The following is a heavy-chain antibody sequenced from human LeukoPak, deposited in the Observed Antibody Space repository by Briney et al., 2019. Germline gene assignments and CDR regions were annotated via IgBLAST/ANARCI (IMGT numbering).Heavy chain of an antibody. CDR1: GGTFSSYA. J-gene: IGHJ4*02. D-gene: IGHD3-16*02. CDR2: IIPIFGTA. V-gene: IGHV1-69*13. Sequence: SVKVSCKASGGTFSSYAISWVRQAPGQGLEWMGGIIPIFGTANYAQKFQGRVTITADESTSTAYMELSSLRSEDTAVYYCATLRLGELSFDYWGQGTLVTVSS. CDR3: ATLRLGELSFDY.